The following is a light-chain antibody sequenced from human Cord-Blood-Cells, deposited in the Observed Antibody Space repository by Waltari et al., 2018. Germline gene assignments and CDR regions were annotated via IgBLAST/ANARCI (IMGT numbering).Light chain of an antibody. V-gene: IGKV1-33*01. CDR3: QQYDNLPP. Sequence: DIQMTQSPSSLSASVGDRVTTTCQASQDISNYLNWYQQKPGKAPKLLIYDASNLETGVPSRFSGSGSGTDFTFTISSLQPEDIATYYCQQYDNLPPFGQGTRLEIK. CDR2: DAS. CDR1: QDISNY. J-gene: IGKJ5*01.